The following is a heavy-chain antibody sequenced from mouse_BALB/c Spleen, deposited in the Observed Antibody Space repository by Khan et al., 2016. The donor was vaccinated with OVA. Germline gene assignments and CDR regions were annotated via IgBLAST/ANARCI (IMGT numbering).Heavy chain of an antibody. D-gene: IGHD1-1*01. CDR1: GDSITSGF. V-gene: IGHV3-8*02. CDR2: VTYSGNT. CDR3: ARSYGSWAMDY. Sequence: LMESGPSLVKPSQTLSLTCSVTGDSITSGFWNWIRKFPGNKFEYMGYVTYSGNTYYNPSLKSRISITRDTSKSQYYLQLNSVTTEDTATYFCARSYGSWAMDYWGQGTSVTVSS. J-gene: IGHJ4*01.